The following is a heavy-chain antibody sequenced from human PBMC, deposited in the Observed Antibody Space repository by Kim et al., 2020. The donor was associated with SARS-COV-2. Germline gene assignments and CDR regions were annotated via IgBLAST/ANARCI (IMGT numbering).Heavy chain of an antibody. D-gene: IGHD3-10*01. Sequence: GGSLRLSCAASGFTFSSYWMHWVRQAPGKGLVWVSRINSDGSSTSYADSVKGRFTISRDNAKNTLYLQMNSLRAEDTAVYYCASQVWYYYGSGSYSPYYYYYGMDVWGQGTTVTVSS. CDR1: GFTFSSYW. V-gene: IGHV3-74*01. CDR2: INSDGSST. CDR3: ASQVWYYYGSGSYSPYYYYYGMDV. J-gene: IGHJ6*02.